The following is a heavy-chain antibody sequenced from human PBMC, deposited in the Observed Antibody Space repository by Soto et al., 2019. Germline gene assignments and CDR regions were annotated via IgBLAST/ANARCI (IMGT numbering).Heavy chain of an antibody. V-gene: IGHV3-33*01. Sequence: GGSLRLSCAASGFTFSSYGMHWVRQAPGKGLEWVAVIWYDGSNKYYADSVKGRFTISRDNSKNTLYLQMNSLRAEDTAVYYCARGSSGSYYNVPDYWGQGTLVTVSS. CDR3: ARGSSGSYYNVPDY. CDR2: IWYDGSNK. J-gene: IGHJ4*02. D-gene: IGHD3-10*01. CDR1: GFTFSSYG.